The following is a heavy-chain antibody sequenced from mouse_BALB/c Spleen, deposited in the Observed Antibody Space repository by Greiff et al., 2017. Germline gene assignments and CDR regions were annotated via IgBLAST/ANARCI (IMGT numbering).Heavy chain of an antibody. CDR2: INPYNDGT. CDR3: AIYYETRED. CDR1: GYTFTSYV. Sequence: VHVKQSGPELVKPGASVKMSCKASGYTFTSYVMHWVKQKPGQGLEWIGYINPYNDGTKYNEKFKGKATLTSDKSSSTAYMELSSLTSEDSAVYYCAIYYETREDWGQGTTLTVSS. D-gene: IGHD1-1*01. J-gene: IGHJ2*01. V-gene: IGHV1-14*01.